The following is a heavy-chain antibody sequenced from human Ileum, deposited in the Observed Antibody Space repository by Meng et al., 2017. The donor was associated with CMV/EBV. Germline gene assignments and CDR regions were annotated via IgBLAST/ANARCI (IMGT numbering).Heavy chain of an antibody. CDR2: ISSSGSTV. V-gene: IGHV3-11*04. CDR1: GFFFCGCY. D-gene: IGHD2-2*03. J-gene: IGHJ4*02. Sequence: LCLAASGFFFCGCYRNRLGQAPGKVLYLISYISSSGSTVYYGDSVMCRFTISRDNAKNLLYLQMSSLGAYDSAVVYCATDGSYSNPHYWGQGTLVTVSS. CDR3: ATDGSYSNPHY.